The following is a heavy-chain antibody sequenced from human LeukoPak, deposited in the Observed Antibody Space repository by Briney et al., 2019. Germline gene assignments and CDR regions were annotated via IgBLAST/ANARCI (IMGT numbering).Heavy chain of an antibody. CDR1: GGSFSGYY. CDR2: INHSGST. Sequence: SETLSLTCAVYGGSFSGYYWSWIRQPPGKGLEWIGEINHSGSTNYNPSLKSRVTISVDTSKNQFSLKLSSVTAADTAVYYCARVGLEYSSSSENWFDPWGQGTLVTVSS. V-gene: IGHV4-34*01. D-gene: IGHD6-6*01. J-gene: IGHJ5*02. CDR3: ARVGLEYSSSSENWFDP.